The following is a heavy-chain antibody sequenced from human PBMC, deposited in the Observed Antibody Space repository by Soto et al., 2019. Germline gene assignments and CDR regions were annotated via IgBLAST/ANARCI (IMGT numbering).Heavy chain of an antibody. D-gene: IGHD3-22*01. CDR1: GGSISNDY. CDR2: IYEGGSI. J-gene: IGHJ5*02. CDR3: ARAYYDRSGYAVDP. V-gene: IGHV4-4*09. Sequence: QVHLQESGPGLVKPSETLSLTCRVSGGSISNDYWTWIRQPPGKGLEWIGYIYEGGSINYNPSLKSRVTISVDTSNNQFSLKLSSVTAADTAVYYCARAYYDRSGYAVDPWGQGTLVTVSS.